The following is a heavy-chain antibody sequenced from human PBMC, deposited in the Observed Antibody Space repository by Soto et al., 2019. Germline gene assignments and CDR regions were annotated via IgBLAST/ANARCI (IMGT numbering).Heavy chain of an antibody. J-gene: IGHJ6*02. CDR3: AREAVVAATGGDYYYGMDV. CDR2: SSAYNGNT. D-gene: IGHD2-15*01. V-gene: IGHV1-18*01. CDR1: GYTFTSYG. Sequence: QVQLVQSGAEVKKPGASVKVSCKASGYTFTSYGISWVRQAPGQGIEWMGWSSAYNGNTNYAQKLQGRVTMTTDTYTSTAYMELRSLRSDDTAVYYCAREAVVAATGGDYYYGMDVWGQGTTVTVSS.